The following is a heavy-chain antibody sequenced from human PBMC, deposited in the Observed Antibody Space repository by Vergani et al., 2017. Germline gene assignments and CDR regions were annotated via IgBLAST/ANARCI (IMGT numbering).Heavy chain of an antibody. CDR3: ASDSGMGYCSGGSCQGLFDY. Sequence: EVQLVESGGGLVKPGGSLRLSCAASGFTFSSYSMNWVRQAPGKGLEWVSSISSSSSYIYYADSVKGRFTISRDNAKNSLYLQMNSLRAEDTAVYYCASDSGMGYCSGGSCQGLFDYWGQGTLVTVSS. CDR1: GFTFSSYS. J-gene: IGHJ4*02. V-gene: IGHV3-21*01. D-gene: IGHD2-15*01. CDR2: ISSSSSYI.